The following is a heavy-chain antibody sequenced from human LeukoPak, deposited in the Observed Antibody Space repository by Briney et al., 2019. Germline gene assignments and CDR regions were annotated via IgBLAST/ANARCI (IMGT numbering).Heavy chain of an antibody. CDR3: ASLYRVDFWSAKTDPFDY. J-gene: IGHJ4*02. V-gene: IGHV3-23*01. D-gene: IGHD3-3*01. Sequence: SGGSLRLSCAASGFTFSKYAMTWVRQAPGKGLQWISGISESGENTNYADSVKGRFTISRDNAKNSLYLQMNSLRAEDTAVYYCASLYRVDFWSAKTDPFDYWGQGTLVTVSS. CDR1: GFTFSKYA. CDR2: ISESGENT.